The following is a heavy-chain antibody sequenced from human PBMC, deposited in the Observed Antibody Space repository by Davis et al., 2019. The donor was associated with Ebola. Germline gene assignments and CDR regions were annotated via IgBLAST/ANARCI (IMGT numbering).Heavy chain of an antibody. CDR3: ARSEQLVVGWGWFDP. CDR1: GGSISSGGYS. CDR2: IYHSGST. Sequence: TLSLTCAVSGGSISSGGYSWSWIRQPPGKGLEWIGYIYHSGSTYYNPSLKSRVTISVDRSKNQFSLKLSSVTAADTAVYYCARSEQLVVGWGWFDPWGQGTLVTVSS. J-gene: IGHJ5*02. D-gene: IGHD6-13*01. V-gene: IGHV4-30-2*01.